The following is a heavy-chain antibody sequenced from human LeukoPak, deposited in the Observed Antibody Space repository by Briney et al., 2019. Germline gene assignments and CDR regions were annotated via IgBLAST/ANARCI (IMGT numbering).Heavy chain of an antibody. V-gene: IGHV3-53*01. CDR1: GFTVSSNY. CDR3: ARDRDCSSTSCYANWYFDL. J-gene: IGHJ2*01. Sequence: TGGSLRLSCAASGFTVSSNYMSWVRQAPGKGLGWVSVIYSGGSTYYADSVKGRFTISRDNSKNTLYLQMNSLRAEDTAVYYCARDRDCSSTSCYANWYFDLWGRGTLVTVSS. CDR2: IYSGGST. D-gene: IGHD2-2*01.